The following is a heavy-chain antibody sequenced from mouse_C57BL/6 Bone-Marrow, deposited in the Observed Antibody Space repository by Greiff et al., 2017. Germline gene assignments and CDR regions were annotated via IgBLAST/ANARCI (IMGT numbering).Heavy chain of an antibody. CDR2: FYPGDGDT. V-gene: IGHV1-82*01. Sequence: QVQLQQSGPELVKPGASVKISCKASGYAFSSSWMNWVKQRPGKGLEWIGRFYPGDGDTNYNGKFKGKATLTADKSSSTAYMQLSSLTSEDSAVYFCASWTMVTDPDYWGQGTTLTVSS. CDR3: ASWTMVTDPDY. J-gene: IGHJ2*01. D-gene: IGHD2-2*01. CDR1: GYAFSSSW.